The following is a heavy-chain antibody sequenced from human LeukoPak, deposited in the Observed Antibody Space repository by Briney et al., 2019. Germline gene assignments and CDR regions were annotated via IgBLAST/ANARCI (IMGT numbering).Heavy chain of an antibody. V-gene: IGHV3-30*02. D-gene: IGHD1-14*01. J-gene: IGHJ5*02. CDR2: IRYDGSNK. CDR1: GFTFSSYG. CDR3: AKDTTPPKAGFDP. Sequence: GGSLRLSCAASGFTFSSYGMHWVRQAPGKGLEWVAFIRYDGSNKYYADSVKGRFTISRDNSKNTLYLQMNSLRAGDTAVYYCAKDTTPPKAGFDPWGQGTLVTVSS.